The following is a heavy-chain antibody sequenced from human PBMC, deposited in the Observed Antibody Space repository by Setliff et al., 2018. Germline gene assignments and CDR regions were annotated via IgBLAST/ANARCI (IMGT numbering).Heavy chain of an antibody. Sequence: SETLSLTCTVSGNSVSSVSYYWSWIRQPPGKGLEWIGYISSSGSTNYNHSFKSRVTISLDTSKNQFSLKLNSVTAADTAVYYCARGSWDLRNYWGQGTLVTVSS. V-gene: IGHV4-61*01. CDR2: ISSSGST. J-gene: IGHJ4*02. CDR3: ARGSWDLRNY. D-gene: IGHD1-26*01. CDR1: GNSVSSVSYY.